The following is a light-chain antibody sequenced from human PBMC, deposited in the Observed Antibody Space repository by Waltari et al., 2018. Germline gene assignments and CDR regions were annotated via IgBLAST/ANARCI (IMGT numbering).Light chain of an antibody. Sequence: IQMTQSPSSLSASVGDRVTITCRASQSISSYLNWYQQKPGTAPKLLIYVASSLQSRVPSRFSGSGSGTDFTLTISSLQPEDFATYYCQQSYSTPLFTFGPGTKVDIK. CDR1: QSISSY. J-gene: IGKJ3*01. CDR3: QQSYSTPLFT. V-gene: IGKV1-39*01. CDR2: VAS.